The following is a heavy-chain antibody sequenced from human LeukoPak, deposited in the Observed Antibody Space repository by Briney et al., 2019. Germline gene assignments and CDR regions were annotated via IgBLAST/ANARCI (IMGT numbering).Heavy chain of an antibody. J-gene: IGHJ6*02. CDR1: GYSFTSYW. D-gene: IGHD3-3*01. CDR2: IYPGDSDT. Sequence: GEALKISCKGSGYSFTSYWIGWVRQMPGKGLGWVGIIYPGDSDTRYSPSFQGQVTISADKSISTAYLQWSSLKASDPAMYYCARQVQDYNFWSGSPYYGMDVWGQGTTVTVSS. V-gene: IGHV5-51*01. CDR3: ARQVQDYNFWSGSPYYGMDV.